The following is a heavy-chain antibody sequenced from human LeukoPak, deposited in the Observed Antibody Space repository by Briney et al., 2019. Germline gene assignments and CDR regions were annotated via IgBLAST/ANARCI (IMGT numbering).Heavy chain of an antibody. D-gene: IGHD5-12*01. V-gene: IGHV3-74*01. CDR2: INSDGSST. CDR3: ARAHPYPHLGYSGYDSPRNYYYMDV. J-gene: IGHJ6*03. Sequence: GGSLRLSYAASGFTFSSYWMHWVRQAPGKGLVWVSRINSDGSSTSYADSVKGRFTISRDNAKNTLYLQMNSLRAEDTAVYYCARAHPYPHLGYSGYDSPRNYYYMDVWGKGTTVTISS. CDR1: GFTFSSYW.